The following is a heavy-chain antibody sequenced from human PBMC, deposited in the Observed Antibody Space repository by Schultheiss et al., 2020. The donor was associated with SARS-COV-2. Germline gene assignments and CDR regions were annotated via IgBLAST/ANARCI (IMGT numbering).Heavy chain of an antibody. CDR1: GFTFSDYY. CDR3: ATDIGAEVGDGRYSSRYFDY. D-gene: IGHD6-19*01. V-gene: IGHV3-11*05. J-gene: IGHJ4*02. CDR2: ISSSSSYT. Sequence: GGSLRLSCAASGFTFSDYYMSWIRQAPGKGLEWVSYISSSSSYTNYADSVKGRFTISRDNAKNSLFLQMNSLRADDTALYYCATDIGAEVGDGRYSSRYFDYWGQGTLVTVSS.